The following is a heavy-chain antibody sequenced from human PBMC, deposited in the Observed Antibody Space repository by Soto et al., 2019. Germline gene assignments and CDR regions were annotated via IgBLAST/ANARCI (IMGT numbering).Heavy chain of an antibody. CDR1: GGSISSYY. J-gene: IGHJ4*02. CDR3: ASNSYGYTFYDY. CDR2: VHHSWGS. D-gene: IGHD5-18*01. Sequence: SETLSLTCTVSGGSISSYYWSWFRQSPGKRMEWIGYVHHSWGSSYNPSLQSRVAISLDTSKSQFSLKVTSVTATDTAVYYCASNSYGYTFYDYWGQGTLVTVSS. V-gene: IGHV4-59*08.